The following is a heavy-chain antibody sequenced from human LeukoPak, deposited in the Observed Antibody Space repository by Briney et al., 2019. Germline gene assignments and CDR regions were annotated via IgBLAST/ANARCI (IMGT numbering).Heavy chain of an antibody. CDR1: GFTFNNFW. J-gene: IGHJ4*02. CDR3: AGGRGLEY. V-gene: IGHV3-7*01. Sequence: PGGSLRLSCAAPGFTFNNFWMNWVRQAPGKGLEWVANIKPDGSDKYYVDSVKGRFTISRDNAKNSLFLQMNGLRAEDTAVYYCAGGRGLEYWGQGTLVTVSS. CDR2: IKPDGSDK.